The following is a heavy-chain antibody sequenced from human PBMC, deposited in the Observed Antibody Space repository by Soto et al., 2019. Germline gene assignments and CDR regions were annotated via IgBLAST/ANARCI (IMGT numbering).Heavy chain of an antibody. CDR1: GFTFSSYD. J-gene: IGHJ4*02. V-gene: IGHV3-13*01. CDR3: ARARSRDGKGGILDY. CDR2: IGTAGDT. Sequence: ESGGGLVQPGGSLRLSCAASGFTFSSYDMHWVRQTTGKGLEWVSAIGTAGDTHYPGSVKGRFTISRENAKNSLYLQMNSLRAGDTAVYYCARARSRDGKGGILDYWGQGTLVTVSS. D-gene: IGHD3-3*01.